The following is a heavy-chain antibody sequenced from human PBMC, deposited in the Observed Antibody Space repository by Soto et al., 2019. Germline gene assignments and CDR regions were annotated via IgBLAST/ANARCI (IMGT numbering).Heavy chain of an antibody. Sequence: GGSLRLSCAASGFTFSSYGMHWVRQAPGKGLEWVAVIWYDGSNQYYADSVKGRFIISRDNSKNTLYLQMNSLRAEDTAVYYCARGIVVVDRMDVWGKGTTVTVSS. V-gene: IGHV3-33*01. J-gene: IGHJ6*03. D-gene: IGHD2-15*01. CDR1: GFTFSSYG. CDR2: IWYDGSNQ. CDR3: ARGIVVVDRMDV.